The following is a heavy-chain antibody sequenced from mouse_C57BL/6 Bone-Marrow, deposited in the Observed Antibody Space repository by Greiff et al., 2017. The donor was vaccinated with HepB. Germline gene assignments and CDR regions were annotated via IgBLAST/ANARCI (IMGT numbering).Heavy chain of an antibody. J-gene: IGHJ1*03. CDR2: INPNNGGT. V-gene: IGHV1-22*01. CDR1: GYTFTDYN. Sequence: VQLQHSGPELVKPGASVKMSCKASGYTFTDYNMHWVKQSHGKSLEWIGYINPNNGGTSYNQKFKGKATLTVNKSSSTAYMELRSLTSEDSAVYYCARGYYGSSYWYFDVWGTGTTVTVSS. D-gene: IGHD1-1*01. CDR3: ARGYYGSSYWYFDV.